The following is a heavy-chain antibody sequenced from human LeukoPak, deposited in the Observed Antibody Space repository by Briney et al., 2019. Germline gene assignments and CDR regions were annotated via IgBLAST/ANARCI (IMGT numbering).Heavy chain of an antibody. CDR1: GFTFSSYS. V-gene: IGHV3-48*04. CDR3: ARGYCSGGNCLKSDY. J-gene: IGHJ4*02. D-gene: IGHD2-15*01. Sequence: PGGSLRLSCAASGFTFSSYSMNWVRQAPGKGLEWVSYISSSSNTIYYADSVKGRFTISRDNVKNSLYLQMNSLRAEDTAVCYCARGYCSGGNCLKSDYWGQGTLVTVSS. CDR2: ISSSSNTI.